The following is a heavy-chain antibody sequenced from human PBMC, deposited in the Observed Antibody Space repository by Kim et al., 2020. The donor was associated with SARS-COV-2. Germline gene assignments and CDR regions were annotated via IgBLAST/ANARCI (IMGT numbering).Heavy chain of an antibody. J-gene: IGHJ4*02. Sequence: PSLKSRFTISVDTSKNQFSLKLSSVTAAVTAVYYCARVYFDSRGNSDYWGQGTLVTVSS. V-gene: IGHV4-34*01. CDR3: ARVYFDSRGNSDY. D-gene: IGHD3-22*01.